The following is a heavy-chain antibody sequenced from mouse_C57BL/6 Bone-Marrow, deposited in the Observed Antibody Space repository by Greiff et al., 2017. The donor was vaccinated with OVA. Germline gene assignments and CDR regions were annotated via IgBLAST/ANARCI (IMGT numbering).Heavy chain of an antibody. Sequence: VQLQQSGPELVKPGASVKISCKASGYSFTDYNMNWVKQSNGKSLEWIGVINPNYGTTSYNQKFKGKATLTVDQSSSTANMQLNSLTSEDSAVYYCARGYGSRGYYYAMDYWGQGTSVTVSS. D-gene: IGHD1-1*01. V-gene: IGHV1-39*01. J-gene: IGHJ4*01. CDR2: INPNYGTT. CDR3: ARGYGSRGYYYAMDY. CDR1: GYSFTDYN.